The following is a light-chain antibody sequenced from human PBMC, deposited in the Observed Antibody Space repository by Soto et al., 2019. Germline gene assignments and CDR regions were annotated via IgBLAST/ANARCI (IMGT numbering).Light chain of an antibody. CDR1: SSNIGSTY. V-gene: IGLV1-47*01. J-gene: IGLJ1*01. CDR3: AAWYDSLSGYV. CDR2: RNN. Sequence: QAVVTQPPSASGTPGQRVTISCSGSSSNIGSTYVYWYQQLPGTAPKLLIYRNNQRPSGFPDRFSGSKSGTSASLAISGLRYEDEADYYCAAWYDSLSGYVFGPGTKVTVL.